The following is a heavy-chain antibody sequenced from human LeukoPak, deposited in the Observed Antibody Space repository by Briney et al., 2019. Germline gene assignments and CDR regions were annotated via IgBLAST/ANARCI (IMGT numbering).Heavy chain of an antibody. CDR3: ARPGITAFDI. Sequence: GGSLRLSCVASGFTLSSHNINWVRQAPGKGLEWVSHISSSGSITYYGDSVKGRITISRANAKNSVSLYMNSLRAEDSAVYYCARPGITAFDIWGQGTMVTVSS. CDR1: GFTLSSHN. V-gene: IGHV3-48*01. J-gene: IGHJ3*02. D-gene: IGHD3-10*01. CDR2: ISSSGSIT.